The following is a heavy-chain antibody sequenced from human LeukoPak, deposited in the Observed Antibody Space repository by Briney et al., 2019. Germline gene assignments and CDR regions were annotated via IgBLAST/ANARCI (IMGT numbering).Heavy chain of an antibody. D-gene: IGHD3-10*01. J-gene: IGHJ4*02. V-gene: IGHV1-2*06. CDR2: VNPNSGGT. CDR1: GYTFTGYY. Sequence: GASVKVSCKASGYTFTGYYMHWVRQAPGQGLEWMGRVNPNSGGTNYAQKFQGRVTMTRDTSISTAYMELSRLRSDDTAVYYCASWDETGSYSPRSVYYFDYWGQGTLVTVSS. CDR3: ASWDETGSYSPRSVYYFDY.